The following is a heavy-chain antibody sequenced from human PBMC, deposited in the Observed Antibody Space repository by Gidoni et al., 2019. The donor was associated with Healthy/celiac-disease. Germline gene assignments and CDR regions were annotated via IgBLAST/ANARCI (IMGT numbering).Heavy chain of an antibody. J-gene: IGHJ4*02. V-gene: IGHV4-38-2*02. D-gene: IGHD6-19*01. CDR3: AREGQWLVMSDSPFDY. Sequence: QVQLQESGPGLVKPSETLSLTCAVSGYSISSGYYWGWIRQPPGKGLEWIGSIYHSGSTYYNPPLKSRVTISVDTSKNQFSLKLSSVTAADTAVYYCAREGQWLVMSDSPFDYWGQGTLVTVSS. CDR2: IYHSGST. CDR1: GYSISSGYY.